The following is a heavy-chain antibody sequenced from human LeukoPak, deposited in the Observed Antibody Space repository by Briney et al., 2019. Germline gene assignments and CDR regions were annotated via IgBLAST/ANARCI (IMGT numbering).Heavy chain of an antibody. D-gene: IGHD3-3*01. CDR1: GYSISSDYY. V-gene: IGHV4-38-2*01. CDR3: ARQLSEWLLYGNWFVP. CDR2: IYHSGST. J-gene: IGHJ5*02. Sequence: ASETLSLTCGVSGYSISSDYYWGWILQPPVKGLEWIGSIYHSGSTYKNPSLKSRVTISLDTSKNQFSLKLSSVTAADTAVYYCARQLSEWLLYGNWFVPWGQGTLVTVSS.